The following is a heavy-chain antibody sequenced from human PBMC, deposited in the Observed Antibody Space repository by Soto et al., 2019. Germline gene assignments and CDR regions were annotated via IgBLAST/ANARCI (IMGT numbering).Heavy chain of an antibody. Sequence: PRESLKISCTASGYTFDTYWIGWVRQIPGQGVELMDIIYPADFDTRYSQSFQGHFAMSVSKSINTAYLQWNSLETSDTAMFYCARLLGYSFGHQEFFDYWGQGTPVTVSS. CDR1: GYTFDTYW. CDR3: ARLLGYSFGHQEFFDY. J-gene: IGHJ4*02. CDR2: IYPADFDT. V-gene: IGHV5-51*01. D-gene: IGHD5-18*01.